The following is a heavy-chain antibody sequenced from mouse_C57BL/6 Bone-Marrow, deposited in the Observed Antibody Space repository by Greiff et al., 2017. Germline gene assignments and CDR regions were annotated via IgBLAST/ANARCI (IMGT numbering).Heavy chain of an antibody. V-gene: IGHV5-2*01. D-gene: IGHD2-4*01. J-gene: IGHJ3*01. CDR1: EYEFPSHD. CDR2: INSDGGST. CDR3: ATRGYDYDWFAY. Sequence: EVQLVESGGGLVQPGESLKLSCESNEYEFPSHDMSWVRKTPEKRLELVAAINSDGGSTYYPDTMERRFIISRDNTKKTLYMQMSSLRSEDTALYYCATRGYDYDWFAYWGQGTLVTVSA.